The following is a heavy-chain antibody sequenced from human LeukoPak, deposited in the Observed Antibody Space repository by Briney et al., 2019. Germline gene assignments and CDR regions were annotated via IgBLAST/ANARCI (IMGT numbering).Heavy chain of an antibody. D-gene: IGHD1-26*01. CDR3: AKTSQVGATH. Sequence: ASVKVSCKASGYTFTGYYMHWVRQAPGQGLEWMGWISAYNGNTNYAQKLQGRVTMTTDTSTSTAYMELRSLRSDDTAVYYCAKTSQVGATHWGQGTLVTVSS. CDR1: GYTFTGYY. CDR2: ISAYNGNT. V-gene: IGHV1-18*04. J-gene: IGHJ4*02.